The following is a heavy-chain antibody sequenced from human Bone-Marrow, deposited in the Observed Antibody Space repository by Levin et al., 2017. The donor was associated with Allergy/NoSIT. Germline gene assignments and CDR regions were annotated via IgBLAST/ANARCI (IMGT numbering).Heavy chain of an antibody. CDR2: ISAYNGNT. D-gene: IGHD6-13*01. Sequence: GESLKISCKASGYTFTSYGISWVRQVPGQGLEWMGWISAYNGNTNYAQKLQGRVTMTTDTSTSTAYMELRSLRSDDTAVYYCARALVSGYSSSWYSFDYWGQGTLVTVSS. V-gene: IGHV1-18*01. J-gene: IGHJ4*02. CDR1: GYTFTSYG. CDR3: ARALVSGYSSSWYSFDY.